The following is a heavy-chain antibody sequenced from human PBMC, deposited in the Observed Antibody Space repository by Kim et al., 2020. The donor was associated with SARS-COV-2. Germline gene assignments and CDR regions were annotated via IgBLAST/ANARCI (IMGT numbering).Heavy chain of an antibody. J-gene: IGHJ4*02. Sequence: SLKSRVTISVDKSKNQFSLKLSSVTAADTAVYYCARGTFGAPMTTVTLDYWGQGTLVTVSS. V-gene: IGHV4-4*02. CDR3: ARGTFGAPMTTVTLDY. D-gene: IGHD4-17*01.